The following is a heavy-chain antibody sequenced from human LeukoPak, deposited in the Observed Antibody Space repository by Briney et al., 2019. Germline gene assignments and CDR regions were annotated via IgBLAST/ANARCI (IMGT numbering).Heavy chain of an antibody. CDR3: ASALGTVTGY. D-gene: IGHD4-17*01. J-gene: IGHJ4*02. CDR1: GGTFSSYA. V-gene: IGHV1-69*04. CDR2: IIPILGIA. Sequence: SVKVSCKASGGTFSSYAISWVRQAPGQGLEWMGKIIPILGIANYAQKFQGRVTITADKSTSTAYMELSSLRSEDTAVYYCASALGTVTGYWGQGTLVTVSS.